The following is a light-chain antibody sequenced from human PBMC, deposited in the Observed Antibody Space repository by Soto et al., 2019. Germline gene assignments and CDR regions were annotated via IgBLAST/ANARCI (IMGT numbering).Light chain of an antibody. CDR3: QTWDTSTVM. J-gene: IGLJ3*02. CDR2: QDT. Sequence: SYELTQPPSVSVSPGQTASITCSGDKLGDKYACWYQQKPGQSPVLVIYQDTQRPSGIPERFSGSNSGNTATLTISDTQALDEADYYCQTWDTSTVMFGGGTKVTVL. CDR1: KLGDKY. V-gene: IGLV3-1*01.